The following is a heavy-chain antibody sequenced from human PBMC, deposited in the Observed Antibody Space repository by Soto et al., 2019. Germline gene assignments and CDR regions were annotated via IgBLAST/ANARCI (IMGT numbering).Heavy chain of an antibody. CDR3: ERDDHRTSYDLCSGYYTYYLYY. V-gene: IGHV3-33*01. D-gene: IGHD3-3*01. Sequence: PEWSLSLSFAASGFTFSSYGMHWVRQAPGKGPECVEVIWYDGSNKYYAEYVKGRLTISRENSKNTLYLQMNSLRAEETAVYYCERDDHRTSYDLCSGYYTYYLYYWGQGTLVRVSS. J-gene: IGHJ4*02. CDR1: GFTFSSYG. CDR2: IWYDGSNK.